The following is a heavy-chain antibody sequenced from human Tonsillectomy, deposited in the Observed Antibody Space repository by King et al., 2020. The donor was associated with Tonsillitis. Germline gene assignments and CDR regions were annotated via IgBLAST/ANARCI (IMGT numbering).Heavy chain of an antibody. CDR1: GVPFSSYG. V-gene: IGHV3-30*03. CDR2: ISYDGKKK. J-gene: IGHJ4*02. Sequence: VQLVESGGGVVQPGRSLRLSCAASGVPFSSYGMHWVRQAPGKGLEWVALISYDGKKKYYADPVKGRLTISRDITKNTLYLQMNTLRAEDTAVYYCGTTGFMSVVSDYWGQGTLVTVSS. CDR3: GTTGFMSVVSDY. D-gene: IGHD1-14*01.